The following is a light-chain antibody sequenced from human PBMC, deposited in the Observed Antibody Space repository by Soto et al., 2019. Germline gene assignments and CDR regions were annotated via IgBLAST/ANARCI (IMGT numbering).Light chain of an antibody. CDR1: QSISSY. V-gene: IGKV1-39*01. CDR3: QQSYSTPYT. CDR2: AAS. Sequence: DLQMTQSPSSLSASVGDRVTITCRARQSISSYLNWYQQKPGKAPKLLIYAASSLQSGVPSRFSGSGSGTEFTLTISSLQPEDFATYYCQQSYSTPYTFGQGTQLEIK. J-gene: IGKJ2*01.